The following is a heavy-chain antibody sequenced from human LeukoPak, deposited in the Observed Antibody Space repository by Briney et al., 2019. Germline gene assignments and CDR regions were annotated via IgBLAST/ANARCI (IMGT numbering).Heavy chain of an antibody. CDR1: GCTFSSYA. J-gene: IGHJ4*02. D-gene: IGHD1-26*01. CDR3: ARDMDYRPIGSYYYGY. V-gene: IGHV3-30*04. CDR2: ISYDGSNK. Sequence: PGRSLRLSCAASGCTFSSYAMHWVRQAPGKGLKWVAVISYDGSNKYYADSLKGRFTISRDNSKNTLYLQMNSLRAEDTAVYYCARDMDYRPIGSYYYGYWGQGTLVTVSS.